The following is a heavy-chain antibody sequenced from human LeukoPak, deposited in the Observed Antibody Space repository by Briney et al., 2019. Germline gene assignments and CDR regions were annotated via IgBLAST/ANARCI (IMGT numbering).Heavy chain of an antibody. J-gene: IGHJ4*02. Sequence: SETLSLTCTVSGYSISSGYYWGWIRQPPGRGLEWIGSIYHSGCTYYNPSLKSRVTISVDTSKNQFSLKLSSVTAADTAVYYCARQWLVPRDYFDYWGQGTLVTVSS. CDR1: GYSISSGYY. CDR2: IYHSGCT. CDR3: ARQWLVPRDYFDY. V-gene: IGHV4-38-2*02. D-gene: IGHD6-19*01.